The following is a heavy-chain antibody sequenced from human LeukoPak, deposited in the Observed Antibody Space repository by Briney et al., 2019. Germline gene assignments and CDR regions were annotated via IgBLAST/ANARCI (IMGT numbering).Heavy chain of an antibody. D-gene: IGHD3-10*01. J-gene: IGHJ4*02. CDR1: GFTFSSYW. Sequence: HPGGSLRLSCAASGFTFSSYWMNWARQAPGKGLEWVASINHNGNVNYYVDSVKGRFTISRDNAKNSLYLQMSSLRPEDTAVYYCVPKGTEGYWGQGTLVTVSS. CDR3: VPKGTEGY. CDR2: INHNGNVN. V-gene: IGHV3-7*01.